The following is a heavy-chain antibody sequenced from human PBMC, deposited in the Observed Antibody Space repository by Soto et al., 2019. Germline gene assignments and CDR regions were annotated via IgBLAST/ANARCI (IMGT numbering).Heavy chain of an antibody. V-gene: IGHV3-30-3*01. CDR3: ARPLWRDDYNWGYFDL. J-gene: IGHJ2*01. Sequence: QVQLVESGGGVVQPGRSLRLSCAASGFTFSSYAMHWVRQAPGKGLEWVAVISYDGSNKYYAASVKGRFTISRDNSKNTLYLQMNSLRTEDTAVYYCARPLWRDDYNWGYFDLWGRGPLVTVSS. CDR2: ISYDGSNK. D-gene: IGHD4-4*01. CDR1: GFTFSSYA.